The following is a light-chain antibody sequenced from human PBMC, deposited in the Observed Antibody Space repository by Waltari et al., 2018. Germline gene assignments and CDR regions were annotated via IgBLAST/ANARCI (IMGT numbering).Light chain of an antibody. J-gene: IGKJ4*01. V-gene: IGKV1-39*01. CDR1: QSISSY. CDR3: QQSYSTLLT. CDR2: AAS. Sequence: DIQMTQSQSSLSASLGDRVTITCRASQSISSYLNWYQQKPGKAPKLLIYAASSLQSGVPSRFSGSGSGTDFTLTISSLQPEDFATYYCQQSYSTLLTFGGGTKVEIK.